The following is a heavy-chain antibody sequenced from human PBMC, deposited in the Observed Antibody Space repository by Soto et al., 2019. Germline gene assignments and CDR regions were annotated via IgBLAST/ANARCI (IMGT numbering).Heavy chain of an antibody. CDR2: ISYDGNNI. CDR1: GFTFNSYG. V-gene: IGHV3-30*18. J-gene: IGHJ5*02. CDR3: AKDVGYCTNGVCLYNWFDP. Sequence: QVQLVESGGGVVQPGRSLRLSCAASGFTFNSYGIHWVRQAPGKALEWVAVISYDGNNIYYGDSVQGRFTISRDNSKNTIYLQMNSLRAEDTAVYYCAKDVGYCTNGVCLYNWFDPWGQGTVVTVSS. D-gene: IGHD2-8*01.